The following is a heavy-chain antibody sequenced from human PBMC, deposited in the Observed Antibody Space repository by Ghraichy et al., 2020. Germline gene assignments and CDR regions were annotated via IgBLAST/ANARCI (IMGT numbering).Heavy chain of an antibody. CDR3: ASAIFGARRLDSDYYFSAVDV. D-gene: IGHD3-3*01. Sequence: GGSLRLSCAASGFTFSSYALTWVRQAPGRGPEWVSTISGGGTNTYYADSVKGRFTISRDSSKDTVYLQMNSLRADDTAVYYCASAIFGARRLDSDYYFSAVDVWGQGTTVTVSS. CDR1: GFTFSSYA. V-gene: IGHV3-23*01. CDR2: ISGGGTNT. J-gene: IGHJ6*02.